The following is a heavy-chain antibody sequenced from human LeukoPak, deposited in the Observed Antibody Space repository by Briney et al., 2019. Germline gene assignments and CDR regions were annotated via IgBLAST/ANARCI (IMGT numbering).Heavy chain of an antibody. CDR2: IYSDGGT. D-gene: IGHD4-17*01. J-gene: IGHJ4*02. Sequence: GGSLRLSCAASGFSVSSNHMSWVRQAPGKGLEWVSIIYSDGGTFYADSVKGRFTISRDNSKNTLYLQMNSLRAEDTAVYYCAKDQGRRAVTGATFDYWGQGTLVTVSS. CDR1: GFSVSSNH. V-gene: IGHV3-53*01. CDR3: AKDQGRRAVTGATFDY.